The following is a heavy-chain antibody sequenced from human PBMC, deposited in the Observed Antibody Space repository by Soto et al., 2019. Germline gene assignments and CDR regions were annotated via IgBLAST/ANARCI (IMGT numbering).Heavy chain of an antibody. V-gene: IGHV3-23*01. Sequence: GGSLRLSCAASGFTFSSDTMSWVRQAPGKGLEWVSAISKTGDSTHYADSVKGRFTISRDTSTNTLYLQMNSLRAEDTAVYYCAKSDGSGWFNYFQHCGQGTLVTVSS. CDR1: GFTFSSDT. CDR3: AKSDGSGWFNYFQH. CDR2: ISKTGDST. D-gene: IGHD6-19*01. J-gene: IGHJ1*01.